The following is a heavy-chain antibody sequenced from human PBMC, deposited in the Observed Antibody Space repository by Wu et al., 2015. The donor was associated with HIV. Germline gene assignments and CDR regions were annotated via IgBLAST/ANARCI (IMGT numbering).Heavy chain of an antibody. CDR1: GYTFTSYD. J-gene: IGHJ6*02. D-gene: IGHD2-8*02. Sequence: QVQLVQSGAEVKKPGASVKVSCKASGYTFTSYDINWVRQATGQGLEWMGWMNPNSGNTGYAQKFQGRVTMTRNTSISTAYMELSSLRSEDTAVYYCARAYWDRNLYYYYYGMDVWGQGTTVTVSS. V-gene: IGHV1-8*01. CDR3: ARAYWDRNLYYYYYGMDV. CDR2: MNPNSGNT.